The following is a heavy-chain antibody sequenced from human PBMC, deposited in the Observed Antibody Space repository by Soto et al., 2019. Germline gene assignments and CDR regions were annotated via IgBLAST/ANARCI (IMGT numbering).Heavy chain of an antibody. J-gene: IGHJ4*02. CDR2: IYSGGSR. D-gene: IGHD5-18*01. CDR3: ARQIGHTYGSGGFDH. CDR1: GFSVSSNF. V-gene: IGHV3-53*01. Sequence: GGSLRLSCAASGFSVSSNFMSWVRQAPGKGLEWVSVIYSGGSRYYADSVKGRFTISRDNSKNTLFLQMNSLRAEDTAVYYCARQIGHTYGSGGFDHWGQGNLVTVSS.